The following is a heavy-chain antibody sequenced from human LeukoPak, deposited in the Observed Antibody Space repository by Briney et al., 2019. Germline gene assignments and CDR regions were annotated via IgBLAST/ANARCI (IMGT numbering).Heavy chain of an antibody. CDR2: ISGSGGST. J-gene: IGHJ4*02. V-gene: IGHV3-23*01. D-gene: IGHD6-19*01. CDR3: AKRGAVAGFHDY. CDR1: GFTFDDYA. Sequence: GGSLRLSCAASGFTFDDYAMHWVRQAPGKGLEWVSAISGSGGSTYYADSVKGRFTISRDNSKNTLYLQMNSLRAEDTAVYYCAKRGAVAGFHDYWGQGTLVTVSS.